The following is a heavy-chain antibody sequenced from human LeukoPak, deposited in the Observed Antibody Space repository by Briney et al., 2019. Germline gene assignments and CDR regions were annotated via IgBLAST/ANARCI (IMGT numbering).Heavy chain of an antibody. Sequence: GGSLRLSCAASEFTFSSYAMTWGRQAPGKGLEWGSQISGRGDIIYYADSVKGRFTISRDNAKNTLYLHMNSLRAEDTAVYYCARSHYFGPGIKNLEYDHWGQGTLVTVSS. D-gene: IGHD3-10*01. CDR3: ARSHYFGPGIKNLEYDH. V-gene: IGHV3-23*01. CDR2: ISGRGDII. CDR1: EFTFSSYA. J-gene: IGHJ4*02.